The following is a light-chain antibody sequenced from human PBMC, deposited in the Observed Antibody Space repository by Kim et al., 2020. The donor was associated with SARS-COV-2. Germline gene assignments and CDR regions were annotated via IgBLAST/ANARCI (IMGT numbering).Light chain of an antibody. CDR3: VLYMGGGISV. V-gene: IGLV8-61*01. J-gene: IGLJ3*02. CDR1: SGQVSSGNY. Sequence: GGPVALPCGLASGQVSSGNYPSWYQQTPGQAPRTLIYTTNTRASGVAARFSGSILGDKAALTISGAQAGDESDYYCVLYMGGGISVFGGGTQLTVL. CDR2: TTN.